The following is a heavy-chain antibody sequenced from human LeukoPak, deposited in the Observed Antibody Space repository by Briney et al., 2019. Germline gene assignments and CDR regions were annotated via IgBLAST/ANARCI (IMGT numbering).Heavy chain of an antibody. CDR1: RFTFSNYW. J-gene: IGHJ4*02. CDR3: ARRGGSSSRRSPIDY. D-gene: IGHD6-6*01. CDR2: IKQDGSQR. Sequence: GGSLRLSCAASRFTFSNYWMNWFRQAPGKGPEWVANIKQDGSQRYYVDSVRGRFTISRDNAKNSLFLQVNGLRAEDTAVYYCARRGGSSSRRSPIDYWGQGTLVTVSS. V-gene: IGHV3-7*01.